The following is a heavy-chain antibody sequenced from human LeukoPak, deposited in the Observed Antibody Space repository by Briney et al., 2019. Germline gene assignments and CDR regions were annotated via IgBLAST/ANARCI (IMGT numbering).Heavy chain of an antibody. CDR1: GGSSSSYY. Sequence: SETLSLTCTVSGGSSSSYYWSWIRQPPGKGLEWMGYIYYSGSTNYNPSLKSRGTISVDTSKNQFSLKLSSATAADTAVYYCARLGCSSTSCYVGNYYYYGMDVWGQGTTVTVSS. D-gene: IGHD2-2*01. J-gene: IGHJ6*02. CDR2: IYYSGST. V-gene: IGHV4-59*08. CDR3: ARLGCSSTSCYVGNYYYYGMDV.